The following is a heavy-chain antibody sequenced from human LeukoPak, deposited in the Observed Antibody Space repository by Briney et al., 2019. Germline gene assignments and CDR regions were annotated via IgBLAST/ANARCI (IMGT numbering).Heavy chain of an antibody. J-gene: IGHJ6*03. V-gene: IGHV3-21*01. CDR1: GFTFSSYN. Sequence: GGSLRLSCAASGFTFSSYNMNWVRQAPGKGLEWVSFISTSSSYIYYADSVKGRFTISRDKSKNTLYLQMNSLRAEDTAVYYCARDFSRGSYKGRDYYMDVWGKGTTVTVSS. CDR2: ISTSSSYI. CDR3: ARDFSRGSYKGRDYYMDV. D-gene: IGHD1-26*01.